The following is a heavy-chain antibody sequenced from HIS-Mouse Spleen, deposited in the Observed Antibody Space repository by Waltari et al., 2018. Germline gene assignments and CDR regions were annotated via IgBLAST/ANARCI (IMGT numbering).Heavy chain of an antibody. CDR1: GGSISSSSYY. V-gene: IGHV4-39*07. J-gene: IGHJ2*01. CDR3: AREIPYSSSWYDWYFDL. D-gene: IGHD6-13*01. CDR2: IYYSGRT. Sequence: QLQLQESGPGLVKPSETLSLTCTVSGGSISSSSYYLGWIRQPPGKGLEWIGSIYYSGRTYCNPSLKSRVTISVDTSKNQFSLKLSSVTAADTAVYYCAREIPYSSSWYDWYFDLWGRGTLVTVSS.